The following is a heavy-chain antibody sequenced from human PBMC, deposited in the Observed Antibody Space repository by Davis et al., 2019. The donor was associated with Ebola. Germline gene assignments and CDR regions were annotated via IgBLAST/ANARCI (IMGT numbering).Heavy chain of an antibody. CDR2: IKQDGSEK. D-gene: IGHD1-1*01. CDR1: GFTFSGSA. J-gene: IGHJ4*02. V-gene: IGHV3-7*03. Sequence: GGSLRLSCAASGFTFSGSAMHWVRQAPGKGLEWVANIKQDGSEKYYVDSVKGRFTISRDNAKNSLYLQMNSLRAEDTAVYYCAKVEGAPFDYWGQGTLVTVSS. CDR3: AKVEGAPFDY.